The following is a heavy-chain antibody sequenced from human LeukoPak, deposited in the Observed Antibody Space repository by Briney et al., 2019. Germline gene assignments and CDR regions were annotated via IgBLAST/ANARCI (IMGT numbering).Heavy chain of an antibody. V-gene: IGHV1-8*01. CDR3: ARDSQLVLYNWFDP. CDR1: GYTFTSYD. Sequence: ASVKVSCKASGYTFTSYDINWVRQATAQGLEWMGWMNPNSGNTGYAQKFQGRVTMTRNTSISTAYMELSSLRSEDTAVYYCARDSQLVLYNWFDPWGQGTLVTVSS. J-gene: IGHJ5*02. D-gene: IGHD6-6*01. CDR2: MNPNSGNT.